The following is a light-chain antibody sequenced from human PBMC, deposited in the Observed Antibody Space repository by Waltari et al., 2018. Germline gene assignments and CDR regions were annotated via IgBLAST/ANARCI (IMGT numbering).Light chain of an antibody. CDR2: GAS. V-gene: IGKV1-39*01. Sequence: DIQMTQSPSSLSASVGDRVTISCRASQTISSYLNWYQQKPGKAPDLLIYGASGLQSGVPSMFSGRGSRTDFTLTISSLQPEDFATYYCQQSYSTPPYTFGQGTKLEIK. CDR3: QQSYSTPPYT. J-gene: IGKJ2*01. CDR1: QTISSY.